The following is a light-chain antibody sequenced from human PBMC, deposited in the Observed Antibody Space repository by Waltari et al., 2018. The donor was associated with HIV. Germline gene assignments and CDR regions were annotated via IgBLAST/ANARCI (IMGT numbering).Light chain of an antibody. V-gene: IGKV3-20*01. CDR2: GAS. J-gene: IGKJ1*01. CDR3: QQYGDSPRT. CDR1: QSVNNNY. Sequence: EIVLTQSPGTLSLSPGEKATLSCRARQSVNNNYLAWYQQKPVQAPCLLIYGASYRATGSPDRFTASGSGTDVTLTISRLEPEDSAVYYCQQYGDSPRTFGQGTKVEIK.